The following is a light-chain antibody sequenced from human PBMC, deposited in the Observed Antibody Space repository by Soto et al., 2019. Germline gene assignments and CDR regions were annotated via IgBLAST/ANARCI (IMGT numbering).Light chain of an antibody. Sequence: SYELTQPPSVSVAPGQTARITWGGNNIGSKSVHWYQQKPGQAPVLVVYDDSDRPSGIPERFSGSNSGNTATLTISRVEAGDEADYYCQVWDSSSDLVVFGGGTKLTVL. V-gene: IGLV3-21*02. CDR1: NIGSKS. J-gene: IGLJ2*01. CDR2: DDS. CDR3: QVWDSSSDLVV.